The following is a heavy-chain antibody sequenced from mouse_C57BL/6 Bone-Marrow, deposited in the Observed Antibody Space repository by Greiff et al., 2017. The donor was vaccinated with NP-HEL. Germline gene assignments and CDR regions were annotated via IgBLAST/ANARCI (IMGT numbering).Heavy chain of an antibody. Sequence: QVQLQQPGAELVKPGASVKLSCKASGYTFTSYWMQWVKQRPGQGLEWIGEIDPSDSYTNYNQKFKGKATLTVDTSSSTAYMQLSSLTSEDSAVYYCARWNLRVDYSDYWGQGTTLTVSS. D-gene: IGHD3-2*02. J-gene: IGHJ2*01. CDR2: IDPSDSYT. V-gene: IGHV1-50*01. CDR1: GYTFTSYW. CDR3: ARWNLRVDYSDY.